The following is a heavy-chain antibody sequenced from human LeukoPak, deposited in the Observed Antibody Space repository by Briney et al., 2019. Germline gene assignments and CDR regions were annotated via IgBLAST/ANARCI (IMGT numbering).Heavy chain of an antibody. CDR1: GGSISSYY. J-gene: IGHJ6*02. CDR3: ARVGSNCSSTSCYGGYYYYYGMDV. Sequence: SETLSLTCTVSGGSISSYYWSWIRQPPGKGLEWIGYIYYSGSTNYNPSLKSRVTISVDTSKNQFSLKLSSVTAADTAVYYCARVGSNCSSTSCYGGYYYYYGMDVWGQGTTVTVSS. D-gene: IGHD2-2*01. V-gene: IGHV4-59*01. CDR2: IYYSGST.